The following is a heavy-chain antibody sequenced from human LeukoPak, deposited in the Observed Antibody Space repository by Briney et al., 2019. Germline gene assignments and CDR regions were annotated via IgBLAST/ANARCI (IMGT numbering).Heavy chain of an antibody. Sequence: GAAVTVSFTSSGYKFTGYYMHWVRQAPGQGLGWMGWIDPNSGDSHHAQKFQGRVTMTRDTSTSTPYMELSRLRSDDTAVYYCAREIGGILVFDYWGQGTLVTVSS. CDR1: GYKFTGYY. J-gene: IGHJ4*02. V-gene: IGHV1-2*02. CDR2: IDPNSGDS. CDR3: AREIGGILVFDY. D-gene: IGHD5-18*01.